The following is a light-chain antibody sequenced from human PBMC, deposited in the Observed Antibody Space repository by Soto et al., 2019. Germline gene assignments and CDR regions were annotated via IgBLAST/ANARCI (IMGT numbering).Light chain of an antibody. Sequence: QSVPTQPDTVSPSPRQSITISRTGTSSDVGGYTYVSWYQQQSGKAPKLMIHEVSNRPSGVSNRFSGAKSGNTASLPISWLQAEDEADYYCSSYTSSRAYVFGIGTKVTVL. V-gene: IGLV2-14*01. J-gene: IGLJ1*01. CDR2: EVS. CDR3: SSYTSSRAYV. CDR1: SSDVGGYTY.